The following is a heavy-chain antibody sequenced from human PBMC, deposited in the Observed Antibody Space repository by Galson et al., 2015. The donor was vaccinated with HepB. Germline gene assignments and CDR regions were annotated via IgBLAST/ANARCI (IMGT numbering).Heavy chain of an antibody. J-gene: IGHJ6*03. D-gene: IGHD3-22*01. CDR3: TRQGYYDNSGYLYYYYMDV. Sequence: RLSCAASGFTFSGSPMHWVRQASGKGLEWVGRIRSKANSYATAYAASVKGRFTISRDDSKNTAYLQMNSLKTEDTAVYYCTRQGYYDNSGYLYYYYMDVWGKGTTVTVSS. V-gene: IGHV3-73*01. CDR1: GFTFSGSP. CDR2: IRSKANSYAT.